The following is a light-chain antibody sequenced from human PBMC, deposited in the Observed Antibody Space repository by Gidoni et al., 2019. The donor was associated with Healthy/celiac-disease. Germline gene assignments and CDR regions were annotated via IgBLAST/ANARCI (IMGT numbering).Light chain of an antibody. CDR3: QQYNNWPRT. CDR1: QSVSSN. J-gene: IGKJ3*01. V-gene: IGKV3-15*01. CDR2: GAS. Sequence: EIVMPQSPATLSLSPGERATLSCRASQSVSSNLAWYQQKPGQAPRLLIYGASTRATGIPARFSGSGSGTEFTLTISSLQSEDFAVYYCQQYNNWPRTFXPXTKVDIK.